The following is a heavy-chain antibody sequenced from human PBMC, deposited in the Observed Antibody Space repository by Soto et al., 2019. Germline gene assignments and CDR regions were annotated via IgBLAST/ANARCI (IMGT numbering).Heavy chain of an antibody. CDR1: GYSFDSFG. J-gene: IGHJ3*01. CDR3: ARDSRVRANSDGCDV. V-gene: IGHV1-18*01. Sequence: QLVQSGAEVKKPGASMKVSCKASGYSFDSFGISWVRQAPGQGLEWMGRVNAHNQITKYAQKFQGRVTITRDTSTSTDYMEVRSLRSDDTAVYYCARDSRVRANSDGCDVWGQGTMVTVSS. D-gene: IGHD1-26*01. CDR2: VNAHNQIT.